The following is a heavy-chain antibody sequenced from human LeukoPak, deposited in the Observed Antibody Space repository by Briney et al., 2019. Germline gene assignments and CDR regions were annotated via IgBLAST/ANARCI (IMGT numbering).Heavy chain of an antibody. CDR3: ASPLITIFGVVTDY. J-gene: IGHJ4*02. CDR1: GFTFSSYW. V-gene: IGHV3-7*01. CDR2: IKQDGSEK. D-gene: IGHD3-3*01. Sequence: GGSLRLSCTASGFTFSSYWMSWVRQAPGKGLEWVANIKQDGSEKYYVDSVKGRFTISRDNAKNSLYLQMNSLRAEDTAVYYCASPLITIFGVVTDYWGQGTLVTVSS.